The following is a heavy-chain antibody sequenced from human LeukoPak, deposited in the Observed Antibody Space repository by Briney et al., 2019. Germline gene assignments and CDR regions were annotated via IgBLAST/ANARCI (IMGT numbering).Heavy chain of an antibody. CDR2: IYTSGST. CDR3: AGEGLGGI. V-gene: IGHV4-4*07. D-gene: IGHD7-27*01. Sequence: SETLSLTCTVYTFSISSYYWSCIRQPAGKGLEWIGRIYTSGSTNYNPSLKGRVTISVDKSKNQFDLKLSSVTAADTAVYYCAGEGLGGIWGQGTMVTVSS. J-gene: IGHJ3*02. CDR1: TFSISSYY.